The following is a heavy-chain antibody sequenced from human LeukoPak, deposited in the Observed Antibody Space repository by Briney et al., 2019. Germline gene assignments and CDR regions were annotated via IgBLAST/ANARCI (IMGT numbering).Heavy chain of an antibody. Sequence: SETLSLTCAVYGGSFNDYYWSWIRQSPGKGLEWIGEINHNGATNYNPSLKSRVTISVDTSKNQFSLKLSSVTAADTAVYYCARRTGRLGESEFDYWGQGTLVTVSS. J-gene: IGHJ4*02. CDR2: INHNGAT. CDR1: GGSFNDYY. CDR3: ARRTGRLGESEFDY. V-gene: IGHV4-34*01. D-gene: IGHD3-16*01.